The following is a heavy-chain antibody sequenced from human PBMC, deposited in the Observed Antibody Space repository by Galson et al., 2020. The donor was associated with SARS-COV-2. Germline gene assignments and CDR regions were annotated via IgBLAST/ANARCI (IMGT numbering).Heavy chain of an antibody. D-gene: IGHD5-18*01. J-gene: IGHJ4*02. CDR3: ARDQDDDRDYSYGYDY. CDR1: GFTFSSYA. V-gene: IGHV3-30*04. Sequence: QAGGSLRLSCAASGFTFSSYAMHWVRQAPGKGLEWVAVISYDGSNKYYADSVKGRFTISRDNSKNTLYLQMNSLRAEDTAVYYCARDQDDDRDYSYGYDYWGQGTLVTVSS. CDR2: ISYDGSNK.